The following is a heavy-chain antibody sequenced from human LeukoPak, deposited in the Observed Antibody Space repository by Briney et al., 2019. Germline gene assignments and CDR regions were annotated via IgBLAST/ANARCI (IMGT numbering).Heavy chain of an antibody. V-gene: IGHV4-59*12. D-gene: IGHD1-26*01. J-gene: IGHJ4*02. CDR3: ARRFGDSGSYHSHFDY. CDR2: IYYSGST. CDR1: GGSISSYY. Sequence: PSETLSLTCTVSGGSISSYYWSWIRQPPGKGLEWIGYIYYSGSTNYNPSLKSRVTISVDTSKNQFSLKLSSVTAAGTAVYYCARRFGDSGSYHSHFDYWGQGTLVTVSS.